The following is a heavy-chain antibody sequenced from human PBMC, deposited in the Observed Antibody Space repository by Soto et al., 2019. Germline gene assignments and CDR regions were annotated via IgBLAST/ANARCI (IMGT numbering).Heavy chain of an antibody. CDR2: INHSGST. D-gene: IGHD6-13*01. CDR3: ASSTIAAAEKGWFDP. CDR1: GGSFSGYY. Sequence: SETLSLTCAVYGGSFSGYYWSWIRQPPGKGLEWIGEINHSGSTNYNPSLKSRVTISVDTSKNQFSLKLSSVTAADTAVYYCASSTIAAAEKGWFDPWGQGTLVTVSS. J-gene: IGHJ5*02. V-gene: IGHV4-34*01.